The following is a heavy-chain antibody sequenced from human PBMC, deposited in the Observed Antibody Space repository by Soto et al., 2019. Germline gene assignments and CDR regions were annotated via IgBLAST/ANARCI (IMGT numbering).Heavy chain of an antibody. V-gene: IGHV1-18*04. CDR2: ISAYNGNT. Sequence: ASVKVSCKASGYTFTSYGISWVRQAPGQGLEWMGWISAYNGNTNYAQKLQGRVTMTTDTSTSTAYMELRSLRSDDTAVYYCARDFACSGGSCSYANLYYFDYWGQGTLVTVSS. CDR3: ARDFACSGGSCSYANLYYFDY. CDR1: GYTFTSYG. J-gene: IGHJ4*02. D-gene: IGHD2-15*01.